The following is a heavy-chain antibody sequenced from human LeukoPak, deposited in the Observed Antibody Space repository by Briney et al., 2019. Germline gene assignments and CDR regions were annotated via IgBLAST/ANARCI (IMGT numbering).Heavy chain of an antibody. J-gene: IGHJ5*02. CDR2: IYYSGNT. V-gene: IGHV4-39*07. CDR1: GGSISSSFYY. D-gene: IGHD2-15*01. Sequence: PSETLSLTCTVSGGSISSSFYYWGWIRQPPGKGLEWIGSIYYSGNTYYNPSLKSRVTMSIDTSKNQFSLKLSSVTAADTAIYYCARDPATWWFDPWGQGTLVTVSS. CDR3: ARDPATWWFDP.